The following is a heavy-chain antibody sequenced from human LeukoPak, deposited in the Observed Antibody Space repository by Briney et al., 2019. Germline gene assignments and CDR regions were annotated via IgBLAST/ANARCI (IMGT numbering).Heavy chain of an antibody. D-gene: IGHD6-6*01. Sequence: ETLSLTCTVSGGSISSYYWSWIRQPPGKGLEWIGYIYYSGSTYYNPSLKSRVTISVDTSKNQFSLKLSSVTAADTAVYYCARLGIAARYYYYGMDVWGQGTTVTVSS. CDR3: ARLGIAARYYYYGMDV. CDR2: IYYSGST. V-gene: IGHV4-59*08. J-gene: IGHJ6*02. CDR1: GGSISSYY.